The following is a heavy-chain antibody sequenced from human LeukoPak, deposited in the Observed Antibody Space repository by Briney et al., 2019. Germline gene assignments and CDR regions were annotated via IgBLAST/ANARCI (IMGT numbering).Heavy chain of an antibody. V-gene: IGHV3-30*18. D-gene: IGHD3-9*01. Sequence: GGSLRLSCAASGFTFSSYGMHWVRQAPGKGLEWVAVISYDGSNKYYADSVKGRFTISRDNSKNTLYLQMNSLRAEDTAVYYCAKEFEDRRYFDWLLPPFDYWGQGTLVTVSS. CDR2: ISYDGSNK. CDR1: GFTFSSYG. CDR3: AKEFEDRRYFDWLLPPFDY. J-gene: IGHJ4*02.